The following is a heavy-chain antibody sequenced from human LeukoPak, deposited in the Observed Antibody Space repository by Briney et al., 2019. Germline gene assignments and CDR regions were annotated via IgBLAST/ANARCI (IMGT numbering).Heavy chain of an antibody. J-gene: IGHJ3*02. Sequence: PSETLSLTCTVSGGSISSSSHYWGWIRQPPGKGLEWIGSMYYSGSTYYNPSLKSRVTMSVDTSKNQFSLKLNSVTAADTAVYYCARLETYYDFWNGYSLDAFDIWGQGTMVTVSS. CDR3: ARLETYYDFWNGYSLDAFDI. CDR2: MYYSGST. D-gene: IGHD3-3*01. V-gene: IGHV4-39*01. CDR1: GGSISSSSHY.